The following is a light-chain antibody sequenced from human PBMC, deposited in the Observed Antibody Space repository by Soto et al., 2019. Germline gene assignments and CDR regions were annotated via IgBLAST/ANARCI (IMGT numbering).Light chain of an antibody. CDR1: QSVSSN. V-gene: IGKV3-15*01. Sequence: EIVMTQSPATLSVSPGERVTLSCRASQSVSSNLAWYQQKPGQAPRLLIYGASTRATGIPTRLSGSGSGTEFTLTISSLQSEDFAVYYCQQYNNWPGVTFGGGTKVEIK. J-gene: IGKJ4*01. CDR3: QQYNNWPGVT. CDR2: GAS.